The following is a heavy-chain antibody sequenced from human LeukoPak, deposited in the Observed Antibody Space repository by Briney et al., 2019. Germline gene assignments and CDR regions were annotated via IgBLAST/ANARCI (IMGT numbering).Heavy chain of an antibody. CDR3: ARGGINYDFWSGTENHFDY. CDR1: GFTFSSYS. CDR2: ISSSSSYI. Sequence: KAGGSLRLSCAASGFTFSSYSMNWVRQAPGKGLEWVSSISSSSSYIYYADSVKGRFTISRDNAKNSLYLQMNSLRAEDTAVYYCARGGINYDFWSGTENHFDYWGQGTLVTVSS. J-gene: IGHJ4*02. V-gene: IGHV3-21*01. D-gene: IGHD3-3*01.